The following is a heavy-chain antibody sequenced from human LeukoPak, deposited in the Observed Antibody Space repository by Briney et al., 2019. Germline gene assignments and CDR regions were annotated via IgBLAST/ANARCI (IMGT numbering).Heavy chain of an antibody. CDR1: GGSISSDDYC. Sequence: SETLSLTCSVSGGSISSDDYCWNWLRQHPGKGLEWIGYIYYSGSTYYNPSLKSRVTISLDTSKNQFSLKLSSVTAADTAVYYCAKAFSYYNSGTLDYWGQGTLVTVSS. CDR3: AKAFSYYNSGTLDY. J-gene: IGHJ4*02. D-gene: IGHD3-10*01. CDR2: IYYSGST. V-gene: IGHV4-31*03.